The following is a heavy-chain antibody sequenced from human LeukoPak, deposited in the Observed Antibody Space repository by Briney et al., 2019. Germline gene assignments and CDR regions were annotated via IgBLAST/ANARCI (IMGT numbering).Heavy chain of an antibody. CDR3: AKDRPLRLGELAPPDS. CDR1: GFTFSDYA. V-gene: IGHV3-23*01. Sequence: GGSLRLSCATSGFTFSDYAMTWVRQAPGKGLEWVSSTAPAHYADSVKGRFTVSRDNSKNTLYLQMNSLRPEDTAAYYCAKDRPLRLGELAPPDSWGQGTLVTVSS. J-gene: IGHJ4*02. CDR2: TAPA. D-gene: IGHD3-16*01.